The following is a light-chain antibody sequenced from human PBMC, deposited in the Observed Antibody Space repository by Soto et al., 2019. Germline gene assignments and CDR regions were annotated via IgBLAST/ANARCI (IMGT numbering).Light chain of an antibody. Sequence: QSALTQPASVSGSPGQSITISCTGTSSDVGGHNHVSWYQQHPGKAPKLMIYEVSNRPSGVSIRFSGSKSSNTASLTISGLQAEDEADYYCSSYTSSRTWVFGGGTKLTVL. V-gene: IGLV2-14*01. CDR3: SSYTSSRTWV. CDR2: EVS. CDR1: SSDVGGHNH. J-gene: IGLJ3*02.